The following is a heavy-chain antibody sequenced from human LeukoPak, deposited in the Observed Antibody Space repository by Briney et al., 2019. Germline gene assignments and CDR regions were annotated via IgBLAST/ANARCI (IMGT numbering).Heavy chain of an antibody. CDR3: AKGNTANRNPNFDY. J-gene: IGHJ4*02. V-gene: IGHV3-23*01. CDR2: VSGSGDST. CDR1: GFTFSNYG. D-gene: IGHD5-18*01. Sequence: GGSLRLPCAAAGFTFSNYGMSWVRQVPGKGLEWVSTVSGSGDSTYYADSVKGRFTISRDNSKNTLYLQMNSLRAGDTAVYYCAKGNTANRNPNFDYWGQGTLVTVSS.